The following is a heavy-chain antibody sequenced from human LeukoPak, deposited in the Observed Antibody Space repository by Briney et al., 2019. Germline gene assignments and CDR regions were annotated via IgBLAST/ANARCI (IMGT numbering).Heavy chain of an antibody. CDR3: ARGPIAGAFDI. D-gene: IGHD6-13*01. Sequence: GASVKVSCKASGYTFTSYGISWVRQAPGQGLEWMGWITAYNGNTKYSQKFQGRVTITRDTSASTAYMELSSLRSEDTAVYYCARGPIAGAFDIWGQGTMVTVSS. CDR2: ITAYNGNT. V-gene: IGHV1-18*01. J-gene: IGHJ3*02. CDR1: GYTFTSYG.